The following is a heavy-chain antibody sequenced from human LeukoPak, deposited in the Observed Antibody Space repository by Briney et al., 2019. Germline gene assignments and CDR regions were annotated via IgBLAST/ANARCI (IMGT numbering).Heavy chain of an antibody. CDR3: AREADCSGGGCYRGAFDI. CDR1: GFTFTNYA. Sequence: GGSLRLSCAASGFTFTNYAMHWVRQAPGKGLEWVAVIWYDGSNKYYGDSVKGRLTISRDNSKNTLFLQMNSLRAEDTAVYYCAREADCSGGGCYRGAFDIWGQGTMVAVSS. D-gene: IGHD2-15*01. CDR2: IWYDGSNK. V-gene: IGHV3-33*01. J-gene: IGHJ3*02.